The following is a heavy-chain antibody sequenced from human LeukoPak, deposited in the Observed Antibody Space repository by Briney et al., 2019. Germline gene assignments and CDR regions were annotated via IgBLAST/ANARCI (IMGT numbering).Heavy chain of an antibody. V-gene: IGHV1-69*13. J-gene: IGHJ4*02. D-gene: IGHD3-22*01. CDR3: ARRGRSGYSPFDY. CDR2: IIPIFGTA. Sequence: VKISCKVSGYTFTDYYMHWVRQAPGQGLEWMGGIIPIFGTANYAQKFQGRVTITTDESTSTAYMELSSLRSEDTAVYYCARRGRSGYSPFDYWGQGTLVTVSS. CDR1: GYTFTDYY.